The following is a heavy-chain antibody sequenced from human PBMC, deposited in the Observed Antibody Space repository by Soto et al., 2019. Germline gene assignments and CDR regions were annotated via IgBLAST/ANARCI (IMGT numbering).Heavy chain of an antibody. Sequence: HLVQSGPEVKKPGASVKISCKVSGSTFTSNAIGWVRQAPGQGLEWMGWISTYNEHMDSAPSLRAGLTMTTDTSTTTAYMEMSNLQSDDTALYYCAYVGGSATGDYYFDLWGQGTPVTVSS. J-gene: IGHJ4*02. CDR2: ISTYNEHM. D-gene: IGHD1-26*01. V-gene: IGHV1-18*04. CDR3: AYVGGSATGDYYFDL. CDR1: GSTFTSNA.